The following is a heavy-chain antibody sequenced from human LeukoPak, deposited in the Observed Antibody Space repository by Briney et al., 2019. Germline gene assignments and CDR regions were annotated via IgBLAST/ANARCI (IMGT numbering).Heavy chain of an antibody. CDR3: ARGSRGYSYGYGTDY. CDR2: ISYDGSNK. D-gene: IGHD5-18*01. CDR1: GFTFSSYG. J-gene: IGHJ4*02. Sequence: GGSLRLSCAASGFTFSSYGMHWVRQAPGKGLEWVAVISYDGSNKYYADSVKGRFTISRDNSKNTLCLQMNSLRAEDTAVYYCARGSRGYSYGYGTDYWGQGTLVTVSS. V-gene: IGHV3-30*03.